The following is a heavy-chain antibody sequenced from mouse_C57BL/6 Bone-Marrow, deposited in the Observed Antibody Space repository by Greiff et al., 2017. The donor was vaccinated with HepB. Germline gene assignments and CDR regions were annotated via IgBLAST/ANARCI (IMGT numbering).Heavy chain of an antibody. Sequence: QVQLQQSGAELVRPGASVKMSCKASGYTFTSYNMHWVKQTPRQGLEWIGAIYPGNGDTSYNQKFKGKATLTVDKSSSTAYMQLSSRTSEDSAVDYCARVITTVVDWYFDVWGTGTTVTVSS. CDR1: GYTFTSYN. J-gene: IGHJ1*03. CDR3: ARVITTVVDWYFDV. D-gene: IGHD1-1*01. V-gene: IGHV1-12*01. CDR2: IYPGNGDT.